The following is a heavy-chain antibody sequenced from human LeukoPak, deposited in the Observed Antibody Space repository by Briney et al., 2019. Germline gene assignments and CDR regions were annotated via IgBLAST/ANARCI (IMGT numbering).Heavy chain of an antibody. D-gene: IGHD2-21*02. Sequence: GGSLRLSCAASGFTFSSYWMSWVRQAPGKGLEWVANIKQDGSEKYYADSVKGRFTISRDNAKNSLYLQMNSLRAEDTAVYYCARDPSSYCGGDCPLFDYWGQGTLVTVSS. CDR3: ARDPSSYCGGDCPLFDY. V-gene: IGHV3-7*01. J-gene: IGHJ4*02. CDR2: IKQDGSEK. CDR1: GFTFSSYW.